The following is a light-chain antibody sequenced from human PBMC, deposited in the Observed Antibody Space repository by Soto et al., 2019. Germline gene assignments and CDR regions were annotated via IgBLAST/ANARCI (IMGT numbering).Light chain of an antibody. V-gene: IGKV3-20*01. CDR1: QSVSSSY. Sequence: EIVLTQSPGTLSLSPGERATLSCRASQSVSSSYLAWYQQKPGQAPRLLIYGASSRATGIPDRFSASGSGTDFTLTISRLEPEDFAVYYCQQHCSSPLTFGGGTKVEIK. J-gene: IGKJ4*01. CDR2: GAS. CDR3: QQHCSSPLT.